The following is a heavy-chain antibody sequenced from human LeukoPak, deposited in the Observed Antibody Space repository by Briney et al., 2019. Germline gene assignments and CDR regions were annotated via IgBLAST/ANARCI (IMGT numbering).Heavy chain of an antibody. CDR3: ASHPGIVVVTAIGWDV. J-gene: IGHJ6*02. D-gene: IGHD2-21*02. CDR1: GGTFSSYA. Sequence: GASVKVSCKASGGTFSSYAISWVRQAPGQGLEWMGRIIPILGIANYAQKFQGRVTITADKSTSTAYMELSSLRSEDTAVYYCASHPGIVVVTAIGWDVWGQGTTVTVSS. V-gene: IGHV1-69*04. CDR2: IIPILGIA.